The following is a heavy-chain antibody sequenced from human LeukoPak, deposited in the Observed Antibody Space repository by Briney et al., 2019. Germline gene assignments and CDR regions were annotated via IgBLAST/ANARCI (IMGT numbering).Heavy chain of an antibody. Sequence: ASVKVSCKVSGYTLTELSMHWVRQAPGQGLEWMGRINPNDGDTNYAQEFQGRVTMTRDTSISTAYMELSRLISDDTAVYYCARGTYGNSPPTFDPWGQGTLVTVSS. D-gene: IGHD4-23*01. CDR3: ARGTYGNSPPTFDP. CDR2: INPNDGDT. V-gene: IGHV1-2*06. CDR1: GYTLTELS. J-gene: IGHJ5*02.